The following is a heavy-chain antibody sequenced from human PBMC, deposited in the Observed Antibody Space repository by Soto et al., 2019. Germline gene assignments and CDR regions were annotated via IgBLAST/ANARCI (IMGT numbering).Heavy chain of an antibody. Sequence: QVQLQESGPGLVKPSQTLSLTCTVSGDSVSGGDSYWSWIRQPPGKALEWIGYTSFSGHTSYTPSLKSRVTMSVDMSKSQFSLRLTSVTAADTAIYYCVRGGNPYHYATSGPGTFDKWGQGTLVSVSS. CDR1: GDSVSGGDSY. CDR2: TSFSGHT. CDR3: VRGGNPYHYATSGPGTFDK. V-gene: IGHV4-30-4*01. J-gene: IGHJ4*02. D-gene: IGHD3-22*01.